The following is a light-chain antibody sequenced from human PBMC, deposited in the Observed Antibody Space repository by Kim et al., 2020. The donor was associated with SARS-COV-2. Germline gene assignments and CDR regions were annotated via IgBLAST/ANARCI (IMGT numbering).Light chain of an antibody. CDR3: MQGTHWPFT. Sequence: PASISCGSSQSLVYSDGNIYLNWFHQRPGQSPRRLIYKVSNRDSGVPDRFSGSGSGTDFTLQISRVEAEDVAVYYCMQGTHWPFTFGPGTKVDIK. CDR1: QSLVYSDGNIY. CDR2: KVS. J-gene: IGKJ3*01. V-gene: IGKV2-30*01.